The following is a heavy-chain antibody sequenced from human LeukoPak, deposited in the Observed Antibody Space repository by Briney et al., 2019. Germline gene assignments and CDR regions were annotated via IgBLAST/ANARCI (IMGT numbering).Heavy chain of an antibody. D-gene: IGHD3-16*02. Sequence: SETLSLTCAVYGGSFSGYYWSWIRQPPGNGLEWIGEINHSGSTNYNPSLKSRVTISVDTSKNQFSLKLSSVTAADTAVYYCARNGVIVNFDYWGQGTLVTVSS. CDR1: GGSFSGYY. CDR3: ARNGVIVNFDY. CDR2: INHSGST. J-gene: IGHJ4*02. V-gene: IGHV4-34*01.